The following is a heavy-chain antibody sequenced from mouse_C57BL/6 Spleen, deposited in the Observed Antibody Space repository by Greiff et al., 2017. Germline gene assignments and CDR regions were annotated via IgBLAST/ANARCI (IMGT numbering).Heavy chain of an antibody. Sequence: QVQLQQPGAELVKPGASVKMSCKASGYPFTSYWITWVKQRPGQGLEWIGDIYPGSGSTNYNEKFKSKATLTVDTSSSTAYMQLSSLTSEDSAVYYGASDYDRLWYFDVWGTGTTVTVSS. CDR1: GYPFTSYW. J-gene: IGHJ1*03. CDR3: ASDYDRLWYFDV. CDR2: IYPGSGST. D-gene: IGHD2-4*01. V-gene: IGHV1-55*01.